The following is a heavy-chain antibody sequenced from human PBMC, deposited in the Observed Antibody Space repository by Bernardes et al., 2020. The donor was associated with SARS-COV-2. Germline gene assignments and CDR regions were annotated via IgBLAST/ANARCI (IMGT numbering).Heavy chain of an antibody. Sequence: ASVKVSCKASGYTFTSYDINWVRQATGQGLEWMGWMNPNSGNTGYAQKLQGRVTMTTDTSTSTAYMELRSLRSDDTAVYYCAREGGPTAEGFDYWGQGTLVTVSS. V-gene: IGHV1-8*01. J-gene: IGHJ4*02. CDR1: GYTFTSYD. D-gene: IGHD3-16*01. CDR3: AREGGPTAEGFDY. CDR2: MNPNSGNT.